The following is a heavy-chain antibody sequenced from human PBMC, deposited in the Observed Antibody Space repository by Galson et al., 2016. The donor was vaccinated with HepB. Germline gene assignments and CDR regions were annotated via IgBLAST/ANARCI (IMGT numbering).Heavy chain of an antibody. CDR1: GGSITDYR. Sequence: SETLSLTCSVSGGSITDYRWSWIRQPPGKGLEWIGFFYGSGRNNYNPSLKSRVTLSVDTSKNQFFLKLSSMTAADTAVYYCARSGTYYIFDFWGQGTLVTVSS. D-gene: IGHD3-22*01. V-gene: IGHV4-4*09. J-gene: IGHJ4*02. CDR2: FYGSGRN. CDR3: ARSGTYYIFDF.